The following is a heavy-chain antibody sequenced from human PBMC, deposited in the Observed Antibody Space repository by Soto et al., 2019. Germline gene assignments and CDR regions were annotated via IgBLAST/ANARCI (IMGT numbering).Heavy chain of an antibody. J-gene: IGHJ6*03. D-gene: IGHD3-10*01. CDR2: IYYSGST. CDR1: GGSISSYY. V-gene: IGHV4-59*01. Sequence: QVQLQESGPGLVKPSETLSLTCTVSGGSISSYYWSWIRQPPGKGLEWIGYIYYSGSTNYNPSLKSRVTISVDTSKNQFSLKLSSVTAADTAVYYCARDRGELLWFGDSNYYYMDVWGKGTTVTVSS. CDR3: ARDRGELLWFGDSNYYYMDV.